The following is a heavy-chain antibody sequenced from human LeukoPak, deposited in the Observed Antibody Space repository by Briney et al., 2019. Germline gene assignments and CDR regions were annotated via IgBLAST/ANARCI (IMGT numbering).Heavy chain of an antibody. J-gene: IGHJ5*02. CDR2: ISGRGGST. CDR3: AKGGLVHRFDP. CDR1: GFTFSDYY. V-gene: IGHV3-23*01. Sequence: PGGSLRLSCAASGFTFSDYYMSWVRQAPGKGLEWVSRISGRGGSTYYADSVKGRFTISRDNSKNTLYLQMNSLRAEDTAVYYCAKGGLVHRFDPWGQGTLVTVSS.